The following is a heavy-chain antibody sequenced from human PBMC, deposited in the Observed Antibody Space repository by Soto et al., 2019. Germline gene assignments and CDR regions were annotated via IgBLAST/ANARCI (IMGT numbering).Heavy chain of an antibody. CDR1: GFSLSTSGVG. CDR3: AHRGMARGLIGWFDP. Sequence: QITLKESGPTLVKPTQTLTLTCTLSGFSLSTSGVGVGWIRQPPGKALEWIALIYWDDDKRYRPSLKSRLTITKDTSKNQVVLTMTNMDPVDTATYYCAHRGMARGLIGWFDPWGPGTLVTVSS. CDR2: IYWDDDK. J-gene: IGHJ5*02. V-gene: IGHV2-5*02. D-gene: IGHD3-10*01.